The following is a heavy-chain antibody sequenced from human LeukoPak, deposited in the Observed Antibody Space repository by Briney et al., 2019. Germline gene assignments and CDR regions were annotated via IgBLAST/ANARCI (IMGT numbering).Heavy chain of an antibody. CDR3: AKGSRYDSYYYYYMDV. Sequence: PGGSLRLSCAASGFTFSSYGMHWVRHAPGKGLEWGVVISYDGSNKYYADSVKGRFTISRDNSKNTLYLQMNSLRAEDTAVYYCAKGSRYDSYYYYYMDVWGKGTTVTVSS. J-gene: IGHJ6*03. V-gene: IGHV3-30*18. CDR2: ISYDGSNK. CDR1: GFTFSSYG. D-gene: IGHD1-20*01.